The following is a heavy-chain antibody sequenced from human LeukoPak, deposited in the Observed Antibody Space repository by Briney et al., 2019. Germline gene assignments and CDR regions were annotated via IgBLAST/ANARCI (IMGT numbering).Heavy chain of an antibody. CDR2: ISGSGGST. V-gene: IGHV3-23*01. CDR3: AKWGYIVVVPAAIRDDY. CDR1: GFTFSSYA. J-gene: IGHJ4*02. Sequence: QPGGSLRLSYAASGFTFSSYAMSWVRQAPGKGLEWVSAISGSGGSTYYADSVKGRFTISRDNSKNTLYLQMNSLRAEDTAVYYCAKWGYIVVVPAAIRDDYWGQGTLVTVSS. D-gene: IGHD2-2*01.